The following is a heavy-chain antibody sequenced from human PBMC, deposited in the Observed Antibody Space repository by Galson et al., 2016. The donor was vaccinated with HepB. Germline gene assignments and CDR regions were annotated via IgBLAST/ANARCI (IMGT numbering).Heavy chain of an antibody. J-gene: IGHJ5*02. V-gene: IGHV3-30*03. CDR3: AIDRYYDFGRWLGP. D-gene: IGHD3-3*01. CDR2: ISHYGNTQ. CDR1: GFTFSNYG. Sequence: SLRLSCAASGFTFSNYGMHWVRQTPGKGLEWVAVISHYGNTQYYADSVKGRFSVSRDTSTLYLQMNSLRTEDTGIYYCAIDRYYDFGRWLGPWGQGTLVTVSS.